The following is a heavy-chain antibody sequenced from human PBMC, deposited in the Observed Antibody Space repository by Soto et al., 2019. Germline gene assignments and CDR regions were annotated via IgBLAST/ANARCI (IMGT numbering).Heavy chain of an antibody. CDR3: TTDEIGKKYYYYYGMDV. CDR1: GFTFSNAW. V-gene: IGHV3-15*01. D-gene: IGHD2-15*01. CDR2: IKSKTDGGTT. Sequence: LRLSCAASGFTFSNAWMSWVRQAPGKGLEWVGRIKSKTDGGTTDYAAPVKGRFTISRDDSKNTLYLQMNSLKTEDTAVYYCTTDEIGKKYYYYYGMDVWGQGTTVTVSS. J-gene: IGHJ6*02.